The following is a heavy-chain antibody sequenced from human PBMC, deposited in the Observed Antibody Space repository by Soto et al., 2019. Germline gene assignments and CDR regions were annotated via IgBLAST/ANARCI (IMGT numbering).Heavy chain of an antibody. CDR3: ARGKGMEENYYCADPGSTDLDV. J-gene: IGHJ6*02. CDR2: INGGNGNT. CDR1: GYSFSTHA. D-gene: IGHD1-26*01. Sequence: ASVKVSCKASGYSFSTHAMHWVRQAPGQGLEWMGWINGGNGNTKYSQKFRDRVTITRDTSASTGYMELSSLRSEDTAVYYCARGKGMEENYYCADPGSTDLDVWGQGTTVTVSS. V-gene: IGHV1-3*01.